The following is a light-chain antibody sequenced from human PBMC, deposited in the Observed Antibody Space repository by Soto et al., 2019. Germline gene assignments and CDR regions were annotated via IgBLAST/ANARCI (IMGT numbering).Light chain of an antibody. CDR3: QQADSVPWT. J-gene: IGKJ1*01. CDR1: QDINTW. Sequence: DIQLTQSPSSVSASVGDKVTITCRASQDINTWLAWYQQIPGTAPKLLIYAASALQRGVPSRFSGTGAGTDFSLTISGLQLEDFATYFCQQADSVPWTFGQGTKVEIK. V-gene: IGKV1-12*01. CDR2: AAS.